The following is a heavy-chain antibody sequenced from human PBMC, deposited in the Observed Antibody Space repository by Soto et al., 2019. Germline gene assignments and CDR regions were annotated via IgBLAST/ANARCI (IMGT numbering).Heavy chain of an antibody. D-gene: IGHD3-16*01. CDR1: GFTFSSYA. CDR3: AKGKDYVWGSSRNWFYA. CDR2: ISGSGGST. V-gene: IGHV3-23*01. J-gene: IGHJ5*01. Sequence: GGSLRLSCAASGFTFSSYARSWVRQAPGKGLECVSAISGSGGSTYYADSVKGRFTISRDNSKNTLYLQMNSLRAEDTDVYYCAKGKDYVWGSSRNWFYAWGQGYLVTVSS.